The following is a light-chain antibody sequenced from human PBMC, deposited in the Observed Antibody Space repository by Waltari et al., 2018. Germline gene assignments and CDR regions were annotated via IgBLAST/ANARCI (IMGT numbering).Light chain of an antibody. V-gene: IGKV1-12*01. CDR3: QQANSFPLT. CDR2: AAS. CDR1: QDISRW. J-gene: IGKJ4*01. Sequence: ITCRASQDISRWLAWYQQKPGKAPKFLIYAASNLQSGVPSRFSGTGSGTDFTLTISSLQPEDFATYYCQQANSFPLTFGGGTKVEIK.